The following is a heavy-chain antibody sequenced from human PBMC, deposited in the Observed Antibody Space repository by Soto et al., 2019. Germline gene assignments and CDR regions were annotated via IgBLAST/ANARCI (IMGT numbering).Heavy chain of an antibody. CDR1: GFTFSSYW. J-gene: IGHJ6*02. V-gene: IGHV3-7*03. CDR3: ARDKGSIVGATRLTYYYYYGMDV. CDR2: IKQDGSEK. Sequence: HPGGSLRLSCAASGFTFSSYWMSWVRQAPGKXLEWVANIKQDGSEKYYVDSVKGRFTISRDNAKNSLYLQMNSLRAEDTAVYYCARDKGSIVGATRLTYYYYYGMDVWGQGTTVTVSS. D-gene: IGHD1-26*01.